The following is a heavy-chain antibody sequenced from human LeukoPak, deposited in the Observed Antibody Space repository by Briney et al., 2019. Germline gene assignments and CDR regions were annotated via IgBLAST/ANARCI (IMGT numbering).Heavy chain of an antibody. V-gene: IGHV1-2*02. CDR3: ARTLPPANWFDP. Sequence: ASVKVSCKASGYTFTSYGISWVRQAPGQGLEWMGWINPNSGGTNYAQKFQGRVTMTRDTSISTAYMELSRLRSDDTAVYYCARTLPPANWFDPWGQGTLVTVSS. CDR1: GYTFTSYG. CDR2: INPNSGGT. J-gene: IGHJ5*02. D-gene: IGHD3-10*01.